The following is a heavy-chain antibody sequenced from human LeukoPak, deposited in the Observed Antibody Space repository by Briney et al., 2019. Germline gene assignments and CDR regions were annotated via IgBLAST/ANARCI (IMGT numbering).Heavy chain of an antibody. V-gene: IGHV1-2*02. J-gene: IGHJ4*02. D-gene: IGHD3-10*01. Sequence: ASVKVSCKASGYTFTGYYMHWVRQAPGQGLEWMGWINPNSGGTNYAQKFQGRVTMTRDTSISTAYMELSSLRSEDTAVYYCATASMVRGVSFDYWGQGTLVTVSS. CDR1: GYTFTGYY. CDR3: ATASMVRGVSFDY. CDR2: INPNSGGT.